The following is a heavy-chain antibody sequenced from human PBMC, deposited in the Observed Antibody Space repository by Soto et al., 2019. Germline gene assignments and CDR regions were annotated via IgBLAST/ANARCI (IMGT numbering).Heavy chain of an antibody. V-gene: IGHV3-21*01. CDR1: GFTFSSYS. CDR3: ATLGATLGRDAFDI. D-gene: IGHD1-26*01. Sequence: EVQLVESGGGLVKPGGSLRLSCAASGFTFSSYSMNWVRQAPGKGLEWVSSISSSSSYIYYADSVKGRFTISRDNAKNSLYLQMNSLRAEVTAVYYCATLGATLGRDAFDIWGQGTMVTVSS. CDR2: ISSSSSYI. J-gene: IGHJ3*02.